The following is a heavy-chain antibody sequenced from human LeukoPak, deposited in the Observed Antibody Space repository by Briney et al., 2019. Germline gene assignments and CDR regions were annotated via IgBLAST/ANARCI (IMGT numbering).Heavy chain of an antibody. CDR3: VRDRGHYYDSSGFYPFDY. Sequence: SVKVSCKASGGTFSSYAVSWVRQAPGQGLEWLGGVIPIFGTTTYAQKFQGRVTISAAESTTTAYMELSSLRSEDTAVYYCVRDRGHYYDSSGFYPFDYWGQGILVTVSS. J-gene: IGHJ4*02. V-gene: IGHV1-69*13. D-gene: IGHD3-22*01. CDR2: VIPIFGTT. CDR1: GGTFSSYA.